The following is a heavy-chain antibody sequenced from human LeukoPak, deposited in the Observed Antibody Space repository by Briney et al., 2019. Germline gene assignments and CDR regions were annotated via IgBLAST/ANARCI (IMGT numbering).Heavy chain of an antibody. CDR2: IWYDGSNK. CDR1: GFTFSSYG. J-gene: IGHJ4*02. D-gene: IGHD2-21*02. CDR3: ARDRLGVTHFDY. V-gene: IGHV3-33*01. Sequence: GRSLRLSCAASGFTFSSYGMHWVRQAPGKGLEWVAVIWYDGSNKYYAESVKGRFTISRDNSKNTMYLQMESLRAEDTAVYYCARDRLGVTHFDYWGQGTLATVSS.